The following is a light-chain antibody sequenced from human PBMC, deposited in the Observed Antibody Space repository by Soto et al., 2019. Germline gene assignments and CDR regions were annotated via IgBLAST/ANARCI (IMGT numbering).Light chain of an antibody. CDR3: SSYTSSSTDV. Sequence: QSALTQPASVSGSPGQSITISCTGTSSDVGGYNYVSWYQQHPGKAPKVMIYDVSNRPSGVSNRFSGSKSGNTASLTISGIQAEDEADYYCSSYTSSSTDVFGTETKLTVL. CDR2: DVS. J-gene: IGLJ1*01. CDR1: SSDVGGYNY. V-gene: IGLV2-14*01.